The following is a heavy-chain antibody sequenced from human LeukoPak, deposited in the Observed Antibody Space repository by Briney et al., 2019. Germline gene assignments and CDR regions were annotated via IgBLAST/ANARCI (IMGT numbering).Heavy chain of an antibody. CDR1: GGTFSSYA. D-gene: IGHD3-10*01. V-gene: IGHV1-69*04. Sequence: SVKVSRKASGGTFSSYAISWVRQAPGQGLEWMGRIIPIFGIANYAQKFQGRVTITADKSTSTAYMELSSLRSEDTAAYYCAGTYYYGSGSYTPQYYCYGMDVWGQGTTVTVSS. J-gene: IGHJ6*02. CDR3: AGTYYYGSGSYTPQYYCYGMDV. CDR2: IIPIFGIA.